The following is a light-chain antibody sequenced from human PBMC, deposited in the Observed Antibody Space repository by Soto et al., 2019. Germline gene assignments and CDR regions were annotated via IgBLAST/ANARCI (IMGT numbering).Light chain of an antibody. V-gene: IGLV1-44*01. CDR2: SNN. Sequence: QSVLPQPPSVSGTPGQRVTISCSGSSSNIGSNTVTWYQHFPGTAPRLLIYSNNLLPSGVPDRFSGSKSGTSASLAISGLQSEDEADYYCATWDDSLDGHVFGTGTKVTVI. J-gene: IGLJ1*01. CDR1: SSNIGSNT. CDR3: ATWDDSLDGHV.